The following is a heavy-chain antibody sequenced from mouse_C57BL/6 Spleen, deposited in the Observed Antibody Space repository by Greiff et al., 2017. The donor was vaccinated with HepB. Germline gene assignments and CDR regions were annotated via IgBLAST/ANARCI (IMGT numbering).Heavy chain of an antibody. Sequence: VQLQQSGAELVRPGASVKLSCTASGFNIKDYYMHWVKQRPEQGLEWIGRIDPEDGDTAYAPKFQGKATMTADTSSNTAYLQLSSLTSEDTAVYYCTTGTGTDAMDYWGQGTSVTVSS. V-gene: IGHV14-1*01. D-gene: IGHD4-1*01. J-gene: IGHJ4*01. CDR3: TTGTGTDAMDY. CDR2: IDPEDGDT. CDR1: GFNIKDYY.